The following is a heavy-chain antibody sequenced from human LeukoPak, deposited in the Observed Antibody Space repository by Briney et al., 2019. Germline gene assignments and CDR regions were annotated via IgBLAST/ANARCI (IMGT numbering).Heavy chain of an antibody. V-gene: IGHV4-59*01. CDR1: GGSISSYY. D-gene: IGHD4-17*01. J-gene: IGHJ3*02. Sequence: SETLSLTCTVSGGSISSYYWSWIRQPPGKGLEWIGYIYYSGSTNYNPSLKSRVTISVDTSKNQFSLKLSSVTAADTAVYYCGRDVGDYGDAFDIWGQGTMVTVSS. CDR3: GRDVGDYGDAFDI. CDR2: IYYSGST.